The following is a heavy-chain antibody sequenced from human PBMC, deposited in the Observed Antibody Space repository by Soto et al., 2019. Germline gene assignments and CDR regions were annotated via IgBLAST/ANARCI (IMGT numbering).Heavy chain of an antibody. CDR1: GFTFSSYA. Sequence: EVQLLESGGGLVQPGGSLRLSCAASGFTFSSYAMSWVRQAPGKGLEWVSSISGSDGSTYYAVSVKGRFTITRDNSKNTLYLQMNSLRAEDTAVYYCAKGEDVNTAMGHFDYWGQGNLVTVSS. V-gene: IGHV3-23*01. J-gene: IGHJ4*02. CDR2: ISGSDGST. CDR3: AKGEDVNTAMGHFDY. D-gene: IGHD5-18*01.